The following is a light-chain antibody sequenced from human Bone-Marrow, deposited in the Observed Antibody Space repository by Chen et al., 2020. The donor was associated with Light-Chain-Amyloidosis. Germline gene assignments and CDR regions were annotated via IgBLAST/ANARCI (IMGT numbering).Light chain of an antibody. CDR1: SGSIATNY. J-gene: IGLJ3*02. Sequence: NFMLTQPHSVSESPGQTVIISCNRSSGSIATNYVQWYQQRPGSSPTTVIYEDDQRPSGVPDRFSGSIDRSSNSASLTISRLKTEDEADYYCQSYQGSSQGVFGGGTKLTVL. CDR2: EDD. V-gene: IGLV6-57*01. CDR3: QSYQGSSQGV.